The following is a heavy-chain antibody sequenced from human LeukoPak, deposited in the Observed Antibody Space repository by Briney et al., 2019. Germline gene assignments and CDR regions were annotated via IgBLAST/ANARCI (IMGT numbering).Heavy chain of an antibody. CDR3: ARTAPYYDFWSGYYLYYFDY. Sequence: SETLSLTCAVYGGSFSGYYWSWIRQPPGKGLEWIGEINHSGSTNYNPSLKNRVTISVDTSKNQFSLKLSSVTAADTAVYYCARTAPYYDFWSGYYLYYFDYWGQGTLVTVSS. D-gene: IGHD3-3*01. CDR2: INHSGST. V-gene: IGHV4-34*01. CDR1: GGSFSGYY. J-gene: IGHJ4*02.